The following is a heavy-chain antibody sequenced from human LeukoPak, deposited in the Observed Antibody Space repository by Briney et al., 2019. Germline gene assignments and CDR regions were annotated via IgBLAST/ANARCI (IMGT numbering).Heavy chain of an antibody. CDR2: IIPIFGTA. Sequence: GSSVKVSCKASGGTFSSYAISWVRQAPGQGLEWMGGIIPIFGTANYAQKFQGRVTITADESTSTAYMELSSLRSEDTAVYYCARDGYCSGGSCYSNYWGQGTLSPSPQ. CDR3: ARDGYCSGGSCYSNY. CDR1: GGTFSSYA. V-gene: IGHV1-69*01. D-gene: IGHD2-15*01. J-gene: IGHJ4*02.